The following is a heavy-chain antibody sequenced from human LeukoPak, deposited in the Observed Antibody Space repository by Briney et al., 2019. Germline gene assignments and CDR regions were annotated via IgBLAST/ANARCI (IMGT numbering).Heavy chain of an antibody. Sequence: GASVKVSCKASGYTFTSYGISWVRQAPGQGLEWMGWISAYNGNTNYAQKLQGRVTMTTDTSTSTAYMELRSLRSDDTAVYYCARDPPRDYYDSSGHGAPWGQGTLVTVSS. CDR2: ISAYNGNT. V-gene: IGHV1-18*01. CDR1: GYTFTSYG. CDR3: ARDPPRDYYDSSGHGAP. J-gene: IGHJ5*02. D-gene: IGHD3-22*01.